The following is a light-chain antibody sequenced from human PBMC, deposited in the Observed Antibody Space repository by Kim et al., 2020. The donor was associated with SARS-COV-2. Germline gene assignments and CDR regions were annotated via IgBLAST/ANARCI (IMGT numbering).Light chain of an antibody. CDR3: QQYNSNSRT. J-gene: IGKJ1*01. Sequence: ASLGERATIACRSSQSMSSWLGWYQQRPEKAPKLLIYKASSLESGVPSRFSGSGSGTEFTLTINSLQPDDFATYYCQQYNSNSRTFGQGTKVDIK. CDR2: KAS. V-gene: IGKV1-5*03. CDR1: QSMSSW.